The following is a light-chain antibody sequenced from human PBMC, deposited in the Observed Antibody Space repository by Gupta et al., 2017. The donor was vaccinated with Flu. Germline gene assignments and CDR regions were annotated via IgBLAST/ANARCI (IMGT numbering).Light chain of an antibody. CDR1: QSISSSY. Sequence: DIVLTQSPGTLSLSPGEKATLSCRASQSISSSYLAWYQQKPGQAPRLLIYSASSRATGIPDRFSGSGSGTDFTLTISRLGPEDFAVYYCQQYSSSPLTFGGGTKVEIK. J-gene: IGKJ4*01. V-gene: IGKV3-20*01. CDR2: SAS. CDR3: QQYSSSPLT.